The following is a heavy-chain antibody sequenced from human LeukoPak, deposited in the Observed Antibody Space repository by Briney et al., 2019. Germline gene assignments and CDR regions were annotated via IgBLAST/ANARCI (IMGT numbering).Heavy chain of an antibody. V-gene: IGHV4-34*01. Sequence: SETLSLTCAVYGGSFSGYYWSWIRQPPGKGLEWIGEINHSGSTNYNPSLKSRVTISVDTSKNQFSQKLSSVTAADTAVYYCARGFKGGRDFDYWGQGTLVTVSS. CDR2: INHSGST. CDR3: ARGFKGGRDFDY. CDR1: GGSFSGYY. D-gene: IGHD3-10*01. J-gene: IGHJ4*02.